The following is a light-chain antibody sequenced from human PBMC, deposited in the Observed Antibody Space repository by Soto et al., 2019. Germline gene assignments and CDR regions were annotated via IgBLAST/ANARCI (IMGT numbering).Light chain of an antibody. Sequence: QSALTQPASVSGSPGQSIAISCTGTSSDVGAYKYVSWYQQHPAKAPKLMIYDVSRRPSGVSNRFSGSKSANTASLTISGLQAEDEADYYCYSYTSSGTYVFGTGTKVTVL. CDR2: DVS. CDR1: SSDVGAYKY. J-gene: IGLJ1*01. CDR3: YSYTSSGTYV. V-gene: IGLV2-14*01.